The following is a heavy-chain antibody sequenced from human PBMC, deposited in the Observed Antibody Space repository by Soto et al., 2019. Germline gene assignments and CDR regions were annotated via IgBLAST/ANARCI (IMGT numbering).Heavy chain of an antibody. V-gene: IGHV1-8*01. Sequence: QVQLVQSGAEEKKTGASVKVSCKASGYTFTNYDINWVRQANGQGLEWMGWMNANSGSAGYAQNFPGRVTLTRDTSSSTAYMELRGLRSEDTAMYYCARGGPAAGFDYWGQGTLVTVSS. D-gene: IGHD6-13*01. CDR2: MNANSGSA. J-gene: IGHJ4*02. CDR1: GYTFTNYD. CDR3: ARGGPAAGFDY.